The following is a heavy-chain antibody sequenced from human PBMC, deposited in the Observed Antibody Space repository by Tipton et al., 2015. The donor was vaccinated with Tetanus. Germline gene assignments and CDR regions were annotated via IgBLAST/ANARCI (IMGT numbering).Heavy chain of an antibody. CDR2: CSSSAGPI. D-gene: IGHD3-3*01. Sequence: SLRLSCSASGFNFHDFAMHWVRQAPGKGLEWVSGCSSSAGPIGYAESVKGRFTISRDNSRNSLYLKMNNVRAEDTAFYYCTKEGFGGALNIGFDSWGQGTLVTVSS. CDR1: GFNFHDFA. CDR3: TKEGFGGALNIGFDS. J-gene: IGHJ5*01. V-gene: IGHV3-9*01.